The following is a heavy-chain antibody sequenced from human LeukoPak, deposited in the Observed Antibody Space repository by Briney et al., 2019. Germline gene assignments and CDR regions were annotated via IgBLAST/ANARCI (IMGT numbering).Heavy chain of an antibody. CDR2: IYSGGST. D-gene: IGHD3-10*01. Sequence: PGGSLRLSCAASGFTVSSNYMSWVRQAPGKGLEWVSIIYSGGSTYYADSVKGRFTISRDNSKNTLYLQMNSLRAEDTAVYYCARALRGAFDPWGQGTLVTVSS. CDR3: ARALRGAFDP. V-gene: IGHV3-53*01. CDR1: GFTVSSNY. J-gene: IGHJ5*02.